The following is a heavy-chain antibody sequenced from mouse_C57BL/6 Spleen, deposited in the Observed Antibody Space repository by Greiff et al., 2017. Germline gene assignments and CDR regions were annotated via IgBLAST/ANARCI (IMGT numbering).Heavy chain of an antibody. Sequence: EVKLVESGGGLVKPGGSLKLSCAASGFTFSSYAMSWVRQTPEKRLEWVATISDGGSYTYYPDNVKGRFTISRDNAKKNLYLQMSHLKSEDTAMYYCARAYYGSSLFAYWGQGTLVTVSA. CDR3: ARAYYGSSLFAY. CDR2: ISDGGSYT. V-gene: IGHV5-4*03. CDR1: GFTFSSYA. J-gene: IGHJ3*01. D-gene: IGHD1-1*01.